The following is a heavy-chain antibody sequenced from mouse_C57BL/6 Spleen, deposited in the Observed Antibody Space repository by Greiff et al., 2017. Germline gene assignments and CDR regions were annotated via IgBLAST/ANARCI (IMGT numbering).Heavy chain of an antibody. D-gene: IGHD1-1*01. V-gene: IGHV1-72*01. CDR2: IDPNSGGT. Sequence: QVQLKQPGAELVKPGASVKLSCKASGYTFTSYWMHWVKQRPGRGLEWIGRIDPNSGGTKYNEKFKSKATLTVDKPSSTAYMQLSSLTSEDSAVYYCARDTTVVALYWYFDVWGTGTTVTVSS. CDR3: ARDTTVVALYWYFDV. CDR1: GYTFTSYW. J-gene: IGHJ1*03.